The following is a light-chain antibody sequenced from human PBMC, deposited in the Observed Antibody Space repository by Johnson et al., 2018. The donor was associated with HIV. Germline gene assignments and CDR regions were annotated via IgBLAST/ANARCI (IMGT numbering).Light chain of an antibody. CDR3: GTWASSLSACLYV. J-gene: IGLJ1*01. V-gene: IGLV1-51*02. Sequence: QSVLTQPPSVSAAPGQKVTISCSGSSSNIGNNYVSWYQQLPGTAPKLLIYENNKRPSGIPDRFSGSKSGTSATLGITGLPTGDEADYYCGTWASSLSACLYVFGTGTKVTVL. CDR1: SSNIGNNY. CDR2: ENN.